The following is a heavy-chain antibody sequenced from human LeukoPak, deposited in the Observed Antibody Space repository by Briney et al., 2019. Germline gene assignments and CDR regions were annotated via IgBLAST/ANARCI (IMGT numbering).Heavy chain of an antibody. CDR2: INAGNGNT. Sequence: GASVKVSCKASGYTFTSYAMHWVRLAPGQRLEWMGWINAGNGNTKYSQKFQGRVTITRDTSASTAYMELSSLRSEDTAVYYCARGCSGGSCYLGVNWFDPWGQGTLVTVSS. CDR3: ARGCSGGSCYLGVNWFDP. D-gene: IGHD2-15*01. CDR1: GYTFTSYA. J-gene: IGHJ5*02. V-gene: IGHV1-3*01.